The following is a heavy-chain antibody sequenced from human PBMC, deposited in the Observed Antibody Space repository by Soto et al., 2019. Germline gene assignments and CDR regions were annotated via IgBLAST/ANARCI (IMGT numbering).Heavy chain of an antibody. D-gene: IGHD6-13*01. Sequence: QVQLVESGGGVVQPGRSLRLSCAASGFTFSNYGMHWVRQAPGKGLEWVAVIWYAGTNKYYADSVKGRFTISRDNSKKALYLQMNSLRAEYTAVYYCARDQAAAPTLDYYFGMDVGGQGTTVNVSS. CDR1: GFTFSNYG. V-gene: IGHV3-33*01. J-gene: IGHJ6*02. CDR2: IWYAGTNK. CDR3: ARDQAAAPTLDYYFGMDV.